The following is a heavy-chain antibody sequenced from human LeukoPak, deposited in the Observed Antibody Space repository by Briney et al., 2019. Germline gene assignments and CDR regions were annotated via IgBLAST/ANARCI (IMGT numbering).Heavy chain of an antibody. J-gene: IGHJ4*02. CDR2: ISSSSSYV. D-gene: IGHD3-22*01. Sequence: GGSLRLSCAASGFTFSSYSMNWVRQAPGKGLEWVSSISSSSSYVYYADSVKGRFTIPRDNAKNSLYLQMNSLRAEDTAVYYCARETYYYDSSGYPTVDYWGQGTLVTVSS. CDR3: ARETYYYDSSGYPTVDY. CDR1: GFTFSSYS. V-gene: IGHV3-21*01.